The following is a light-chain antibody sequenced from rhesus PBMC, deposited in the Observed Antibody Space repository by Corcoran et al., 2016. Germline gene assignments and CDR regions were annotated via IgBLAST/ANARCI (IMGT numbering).Light chain of an antibody. V-gene: IGKV2-104*02. Sequence: DIVMTQTPLSLPVTPGEPASISCRSSQSLLDSEDGNTYLDWYLQKPGQSPQLLIYEVSTRASGVPDRCSGSGSDTDFTLKISRVEAGDVGVYYCMQALEFPYSFGQGTKVEIK. CDR3: MQALEFPYS. J-gene: IGKJ2*01. CDR1: QSLLDSEDGNTY. CDR2: EVS.